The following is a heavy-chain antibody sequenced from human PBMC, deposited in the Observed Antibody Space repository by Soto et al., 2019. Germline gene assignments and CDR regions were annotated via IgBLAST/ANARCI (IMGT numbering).Heavy chain of an antibody. CDR1: GGSISSSSYY. J-gene: IGHJ3*02. CDR2: IYYSGST. CDR3: ASPNSTGFGTDAFDI. D-gene: IGHD3-16*01. Sequence: QLQLQESGPGLVKPSETLSLTCTVSGGSISSSSYYWGWIRQPPGKGLEWIGSIYYSGSTYYNPSLKSRVTIAVDTSKNQFSLKLSSVTAADTAVYYCASPNSTGFGTDAFDIWGQGTMVTVSS. V-gene: IGHV4-39*01.